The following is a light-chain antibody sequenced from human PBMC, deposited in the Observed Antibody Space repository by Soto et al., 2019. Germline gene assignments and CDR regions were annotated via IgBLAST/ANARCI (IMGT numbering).Light chain of an antibody. V-gene: IGKV3-15*01. CDR1: QRVSSS. J-gene: IGKJ4*01. CDR3: QQYNDWPPLT. CDR2: GAS. Sequence: EIVMTQSPATLSVSPGGRATLSCRASQRVSSSLAWYQQKPDQAPRLLIYGASTRATGIPARFSGSGSGTEFTLTISSLQSEDLAVYYCQQYNDWPPLTFGGGTRVEIK.